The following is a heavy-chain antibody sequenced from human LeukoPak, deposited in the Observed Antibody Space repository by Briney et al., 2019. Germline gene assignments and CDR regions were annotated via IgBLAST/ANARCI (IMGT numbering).Heavy chain of an antibody. CDR2: ISYDGSNK. CDR3: ARDGGIAAALPPFDY. Sequence: PGRSLRLSCAASGFTFSSYAMHWVRQAPGKGLEWVAVISYDGSNKYYADSVKGRFTISRDNSNNTLYLQMNSLRAEDTAVYYCARDGGIAAALPPFDYWGQGTLVTVSS. J-gene: IGHJ4*02. CDR1: GFTFSSYA. D-gene: IGHD6-13*01. V-gene: IGHV3-30-3*01.